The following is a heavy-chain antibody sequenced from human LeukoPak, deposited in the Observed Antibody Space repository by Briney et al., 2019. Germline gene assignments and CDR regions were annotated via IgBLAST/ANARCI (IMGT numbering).Heavy chain of an antibody. J-gene: IGHJ4*02. V-gene: IGHV5-51*01. CDR2: IYPGDSDT. Sequence: GESLKISCKGSGYSFTSYWTGWVRQMPGKGLEWMGIIYPGDSDTRYSPSFQGQVTISADKSISTAYLQWSSLKASDTAMYYCARHPTSFAHYFDYWGQGTLVTVSS. CDR1: GYSFTSYW. CDR3: ARHPTSFAHYFDY.